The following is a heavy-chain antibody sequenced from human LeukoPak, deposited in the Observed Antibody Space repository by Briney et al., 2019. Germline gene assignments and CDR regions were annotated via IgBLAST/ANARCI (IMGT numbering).Heavy chain of an antibody. CDR2: INPNSGGT. D-gene: IGHD3-10*01. Sequence: ASVKVSCKASGYTFTGYYMHWVRHAPGQGLEWMGWINPNSGGTNYAQKFQGRVTMTRDTSISTAYMELSRLRSDDTAVYYCARVPDYYGSGSSSNWFDPWGQGTLVTVSS. CDR1: GYTFTGYY. CDR3: ARVPDYYGSGSSSNWFDP. V-gene: IGHV1-2*02. J-gene: IGHJ5*02.